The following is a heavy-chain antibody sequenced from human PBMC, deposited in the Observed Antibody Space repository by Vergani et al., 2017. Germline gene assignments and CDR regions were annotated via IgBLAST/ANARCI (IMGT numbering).Heavy chain of an antibody. CDR1: GGSISTGSFY. J-gene: IGHJ3*02. V-gene: IGHV4-61*02. Sequence: QVKLQESGPGLVKPSQTLSLTCAVSGGSISTGSFYWTWIRQPAGKGLEWIGRFHTGGSTSYNLSLNSRVTISIDTSKNQFSLKLTSVTAADTVVYYCARDFESSIHYADDAFDIWGQGTMVIVSS. CDR3: ARDFESSIHYADDAFDI. CDR2: FHTGGST. D-gene: IGHD3-22*01.